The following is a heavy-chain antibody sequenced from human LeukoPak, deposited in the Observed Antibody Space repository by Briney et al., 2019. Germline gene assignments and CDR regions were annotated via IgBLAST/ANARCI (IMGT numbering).Heavy chain of an antibody. CDR3: ARHRTRPFYHYYYMDV. J-gene: IGHJ6*03. CDR2: INHSGST. D-gene: IGHD2-2*01. V-gene: IGHV4-34*01. CDR1: GGSFSGYY. Sequence: SETLSLTCAVYGGSFSGYYWSWIRQPPGKGLEWIGEINHSGSTNYNPSLKSRVTISVDTSKNQFSLKLSSVTAADTAVYYCARHRTRPFYHYYYMDVWGKGTTVTVSS.